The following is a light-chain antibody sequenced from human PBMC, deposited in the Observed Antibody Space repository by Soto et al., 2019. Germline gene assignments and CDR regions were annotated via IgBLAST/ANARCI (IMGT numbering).Light chain of an antibody. J-gene: IGLJ2*01. CDR1: SSDVGSSNL. CDR3: CSFAGSNTLV. Sequence: QSVLTQPASVSGSPGQSITISCTGTSSDVGSSNLVSWYQQHPGKAPKVMIYGVSTRPSGVSNRFSGSKSGNTASLTISGPQAEDEADYYCCSFAGSNTLVFGGGTKVTVL. CDR2: GVS. V-gene: IGLV2-23*02.